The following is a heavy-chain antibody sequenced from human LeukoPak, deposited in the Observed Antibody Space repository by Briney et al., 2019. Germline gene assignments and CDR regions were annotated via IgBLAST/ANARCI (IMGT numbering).Heavy chain of an antibody. CDR3: AKDRLRERYYFDY. D-gene: IGHD4-17*01. J-gene: IGHJ4*02. CDR2: INPSGGST. V-gene: IGHV1-46*01. Sequence: ASVKVSCKASGYTFTSYYMHWVRQAPGQGLEWMGIINPSGGSTSYAQKFQGRVTMTRDMSTSTVYMELSSLSEDTAVYYCAKDRLRERYYFDYWGQGTLVTVSS. CDR1: GYTFTSYY.